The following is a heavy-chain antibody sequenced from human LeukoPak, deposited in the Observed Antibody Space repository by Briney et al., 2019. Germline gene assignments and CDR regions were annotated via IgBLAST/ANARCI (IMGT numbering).Heavy chain of an antibody. CDR3: ASIRWYSSSWYTGGYYMDV. D-gene: IGHD6-13*01. Sequence: GGSLRLSCAASGFTFSSYWMSWVRQATGKGLEWVANIKQDGSEKYYVDSVKGRFTISRDNAKNSLYLQMNSLRAEDTAVYYCASIRWYSSSWYTGGYYMDVWGKGTTVTISS. V-gene: IGHV3-7*01. CDR2: IKQDGSEK. CDR1: GFTFSSYW. J-gene: IGHJ6*03.